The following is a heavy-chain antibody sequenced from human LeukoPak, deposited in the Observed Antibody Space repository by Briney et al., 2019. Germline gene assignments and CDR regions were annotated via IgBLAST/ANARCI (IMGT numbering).Heavy chain of an antibody. J-gene: IGHJ3*02. Sequence: PGGSLRLSFAASGFTFSDYYMSWIRQAPGKGLEWVSYISSSSSYTNYADSVKGRFTISRDNAKNSLYLQMNSLRAEDTAVYYCASFGFGELSGAFDIWARGTMVTVSS. D-gene: IGHD3-10*01. CDR2: ISSSSSYT. CDR1: GFTFSDYY. CDR3: ASFGFGELSGAFDI. V-gene: IGHV3-11*03.